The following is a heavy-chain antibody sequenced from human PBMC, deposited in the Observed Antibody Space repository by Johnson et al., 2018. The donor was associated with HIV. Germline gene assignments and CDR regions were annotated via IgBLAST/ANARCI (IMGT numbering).Heavy chain of an antibody. V-gene: IGHV3-7*01. D-gene: IGHD5-12*01. Sequence: VQLVESGGGLVKPGGSLRLSCAASGFTFSDYYMSWIRQAPGKGLEWVANKKQDGSEKYCVDSVKGRFTISRDNAKNSLYLQMNSLRAEDTAVYYCAKCRGLGARGAFDIWGQGTMVTVSS. J-gene: IGHJ3*02. CDR1: GFTFSDYY. CDR3: AKCRGLGARGAFDI. CDR2: KKQDGSEK.